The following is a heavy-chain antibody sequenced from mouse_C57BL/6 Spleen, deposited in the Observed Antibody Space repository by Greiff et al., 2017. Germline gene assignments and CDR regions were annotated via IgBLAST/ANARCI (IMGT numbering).Heavy chain of an antibody. CDR1: GYAFSSSW. J-gene: IGHJ4*01. V-gene: IGHV1-82*01. CDR3: ARRDEDYAMDY. CDR2: IYPGDGGT. Sequence: QVQLKESGPELVKPGASVKISCKASGYAFSSSWMNWVKQRPGKGLEWIGRIYPGDGGTNYNGKFKGKATLTADKSSSTAYMQLSSLTSEDSAVYFCARRDEDYAMDYWGQGTSVTVSS.